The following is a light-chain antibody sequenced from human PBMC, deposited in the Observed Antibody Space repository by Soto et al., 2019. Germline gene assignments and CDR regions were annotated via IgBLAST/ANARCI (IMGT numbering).Light chain of an antibody. Sequence: EIVMTQSPVTLSVSPGERATLSCRASQSIGSHLAWYQQKPGQAPRLLIYDASTRATDIPARFTGSGSGTDFTLTISSLQPEDFGLYYCQQCQTWPTWTFGQGTKVEIK. CDR2: DAS. CDR1: QSIGSH. CDR3: QQCQTWPTWT. J-gene: IGKJ1*01. V-gene: IGKV3-15*01.